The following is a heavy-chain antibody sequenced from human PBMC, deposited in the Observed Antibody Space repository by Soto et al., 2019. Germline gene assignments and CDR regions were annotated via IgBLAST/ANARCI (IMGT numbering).Heavy chain of an antibody. CDR3: AKVLSELVSRYFDN. V-gene: IGHV1-46*03. CDR2: INPGGGIT. CDR1: GYTFTTYD. J-gene: IGHJ4*02. Sequence: QVQLVQSGAEVKKPGASVRVSCKASGYTFTTYDIHWGRQAPGLGLEWMGIINPGGGITSYAQKFKGRMPMTRDTSPSTVCLELSSMRSEDTAMYYCAKVLSELVSRYFDNWGQGTLVTVSS. D-gene: IGHD6-13*01.